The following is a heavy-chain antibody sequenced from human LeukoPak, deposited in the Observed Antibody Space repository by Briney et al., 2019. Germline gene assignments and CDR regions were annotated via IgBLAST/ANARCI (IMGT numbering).Heavy chain of an antibody. V-gene: IGHV4-39*01. CDR2: IDYSGST. Sequence: SETLSLTCTVTGGSISSTNSFWAWIRQPPGKGLEWIGSIDYSGSTYYDPSLKSRVTISVDTSKKQFSLNLSSVTAADTALYYCARHSYSAYDEYYFDYWGQGTLVTVSS. J-gene: IGHJ4*02. CDR3: ARHSYSAYDEYYFDY. CDR1: GGSISSTNSF. D-gene: IGHD5-12*01.